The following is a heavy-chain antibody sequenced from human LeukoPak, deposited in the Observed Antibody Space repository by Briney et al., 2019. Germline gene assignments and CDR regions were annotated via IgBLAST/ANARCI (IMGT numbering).Heavy chain of an antibody. CDR3: ARVSRGAFDI. J-gene: IGHJ3*02. V-gene: IGHV3-48*04. CDR2: ISSRSSTI. Sequence: GGSLRLSCAASGFTFSSYTMNWVRQAPGKGLEWVSYISSRSSTIYYADSVKGRFTISRDNAKNSLYLQMNSLRVEDTAVYYCARVSRGAFDIWGQGTMVTVSS. CDR1: GFTFSSYT.